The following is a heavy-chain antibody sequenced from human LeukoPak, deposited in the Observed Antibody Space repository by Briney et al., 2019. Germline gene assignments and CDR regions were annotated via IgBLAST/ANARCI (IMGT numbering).Heavy chain of an antibody. CDR3: ARLRTTYYYDTTGYSFDH. V-gene: IGHV3-74*01. CDR1: GFTFSNFW. J-gene: IGHJ4*02. CDR2: ISIDGSTT. D-gene: IGHD3-22*01. Sequence: PGGSLRLSCAASGFTFSNFWIHWVRQAPGTGLVWVSRISIDGSTTNYAGSVKGRFTISRDNAKNTVSLQMNGLRVADTAVYYCARLRTTYYYDTTGYSFDHWGQGTLVTVSS.